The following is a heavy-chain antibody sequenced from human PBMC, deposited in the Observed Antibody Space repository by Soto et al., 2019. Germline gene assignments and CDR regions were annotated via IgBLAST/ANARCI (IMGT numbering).Heavy chain of an antibody. CDR3: ARAAYQTDYFDS. CDR1: GFTIRNNY. CDR2: IYSGGTT. V-gene: IGHV3-66*01. J-gene: IGHJ4*02. Sequence: PGGSLRLSCAASGFTIRNNYMSWVRLPPGKGLEWVSVIYSGGTTMHADSVRGRFTISRDTSKNMLYLDMNSLRVEDTATYFCARAAYQTDYFDSWGQGTLVTVSS. D-gene: IGHD2-2*01.